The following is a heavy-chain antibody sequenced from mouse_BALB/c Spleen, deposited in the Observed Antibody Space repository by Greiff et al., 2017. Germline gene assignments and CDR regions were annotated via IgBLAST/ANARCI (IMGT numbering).Heavy chain of an antibody. V-gene: IGHV1-4*01. CDR3: ARDWDYAMDY. D-gene: IGHD4-1*01. Sequence: QVQLQQSGAELARPGASVKMSCKASGYTFTSYTMHWVKQRPGQGLEWIGRIDPANGNTKYDPKFQGKATITADTSSNTAYLQLSSLTSEDTAVYYCARDWDYAMDYWGQGTSVTVSS. CDR1: GYTFTSYT. CDR2: IDPANGNT. J-gene: IGHJ4*01.